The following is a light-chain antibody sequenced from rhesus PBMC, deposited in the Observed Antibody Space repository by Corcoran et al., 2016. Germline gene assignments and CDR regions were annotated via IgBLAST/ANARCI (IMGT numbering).Light chain of an antibody. CDR2: DAS. Sequence: DIQMTQSPSSLSASVGDTVTITCQASQGISKYLGWYQQKPGKAPKLLIYDASTLQSGVPSRFSGSGSETEFTLTISSLQPEDFATYYCQQHNSYPLTFGGGTKVELK. CDR3: QQHNSYPLT. V-gene: IGKV1-25*01. CDR1: QGISKY. J-gene: IGKJ4*01.